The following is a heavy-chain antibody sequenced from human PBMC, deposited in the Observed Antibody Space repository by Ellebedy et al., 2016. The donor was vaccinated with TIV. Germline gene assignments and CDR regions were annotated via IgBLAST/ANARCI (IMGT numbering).Heavy chain of an antibody. D-gene: IGHD6-13*01. Sequence: GESLKISCAASGFIFSDYYMSWFRQAPGKGPEWVSYISYSGDLMYYADSVKGRFTTSRDNAENSLYLQMNSLRAEDTAVYYCARLGVIAAAGASDYWGQGTLVIVSS. V-gene: IGHV3-11*01. CDR3: ARLGVIAAAGASDY. CDR2: ISYSGDLM. CDR1: GFIFSDYY. J-gene: IGHJ4*02.